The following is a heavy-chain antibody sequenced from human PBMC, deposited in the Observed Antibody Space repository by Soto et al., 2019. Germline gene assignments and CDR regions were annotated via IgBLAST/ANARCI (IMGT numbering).Heavy chain of an antibody. CDR1: GYIFTNYW. D-gene: IGHD2-21*01. V-gene: IGHV5-51*01. J-gene: IGHJ4*01. CDR3: ARLENIFDFDN. CDR2: IYPGDSDT. Sequence: GESLKISCQGPGYIFTNYWFGWVRQMPGKGLEWMGIIYPGDSDTRYSPSFQGQVTISADKSISTAYLQWRCLTDSQTAMYYCARLENIFDFDNGGHGTMVNVSS.